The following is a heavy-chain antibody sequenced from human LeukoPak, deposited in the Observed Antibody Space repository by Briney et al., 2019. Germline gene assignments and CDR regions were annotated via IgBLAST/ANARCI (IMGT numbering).Heavy chain of an antibody. D-gene: IGHD3-22*01. CDR3: ARWQRGSGYYCRY. CDR2: IKQDGSEK. V-gene: IGHV3-7*01. J-gene: IGHJ4*02. CDR1: GFTFSSYW. Sequence: PGGSLRLSCAASGFTFSSYWMSWVRQAPGKGLEWVANIKQDGSEKYYVDSVKGRFTISRDNAKNSLYLQMNSLRAEDTAVYYCARWQRGSGYYCRYWGQGTLVTVSS.